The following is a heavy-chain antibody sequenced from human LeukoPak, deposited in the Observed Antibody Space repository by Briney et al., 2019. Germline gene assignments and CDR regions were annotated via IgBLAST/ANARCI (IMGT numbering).Heavy chain of an antibody. Sequence: GGSLRLSCAASGFTFSSYSMNWVRQAPGKGLEWVSYISSTGSTMYYADSVRGRFTISRDNAKNSLYMQMNSLRAEDTAVYYCARGRGSFYFDYWGQGTLVTVSS. J-gene: IGHJ4*02. CDR2: ISSTGSTM. CDR1: GFTFSSYS. D-gene: IGHD1-26*01. CDR3: ARGRGSFYFDY. V-gene: IGHV3-48*01.